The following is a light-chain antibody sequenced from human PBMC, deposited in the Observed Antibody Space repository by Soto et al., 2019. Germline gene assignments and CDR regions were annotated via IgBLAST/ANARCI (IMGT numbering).Light chain of an antibody. V-gene: IGKV1-39*01. CDR2: TVS. J-gene: IGKJ4*01. CDR3: QQSYSSPTS. CDR1: QRFSDY. Sequence: DIQMTQSPSSLSASVGDRVTITCRSSQRFSDYLNWYQQRPGEAPKLLIHTVSTLQSGVPSRFSGSGSGTEFTLTISSLQPEDVAIYYCQQSYSSPTSFGGGTKVEI.